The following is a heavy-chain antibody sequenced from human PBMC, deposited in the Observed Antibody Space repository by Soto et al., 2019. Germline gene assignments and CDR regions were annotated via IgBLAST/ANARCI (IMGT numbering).Heavy chain of an antibody. V-gene: IGHV1-18*01. CDR2: ISAYNGNT. CDR1: GYTFTSYG. D-gene: IGHD6-13*01. CDR3: ARISTAAGPGPNWFDP. J-gene: IGHJ5*02. Sequence: QVQLVQSGAEVKKPGASVKVSCKASGYTFTSYGISWVRQAPGQGLEWMGWISAYNGNTNYAQKLQGRVTMTTGTSTSTAYMGLRSLRSDDTDVYYCARISTAAGPGPNWFDPWGQGTLVTVSS.